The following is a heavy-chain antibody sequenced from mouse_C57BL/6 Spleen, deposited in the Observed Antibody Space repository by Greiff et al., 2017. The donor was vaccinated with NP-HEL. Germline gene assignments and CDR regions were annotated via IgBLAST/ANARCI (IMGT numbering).Heavy chain of an antibody. J-gene: IGHJ4*01. Sequence: EVQGVESGGGLVKPGGSLKLSCAASGFTFSSYAMSWVRQTPEKRLEWVATISDGGSYTYYPDNVKGRFTISRDNAKNNLYLQMSHLKSEDTAMYYCARDLYYGAMDYWGQGTSVTVSS. CDR3: ARDLYYGAMDY. D-gene: IGHD1-1*01. CDR1: GFTFSSYA. V-gene: IGHV5-4*01. CDR2: ISDGGSYT.